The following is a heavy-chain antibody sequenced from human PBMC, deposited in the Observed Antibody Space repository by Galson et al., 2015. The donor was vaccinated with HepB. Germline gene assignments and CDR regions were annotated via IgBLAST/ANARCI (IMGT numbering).Heavy chain of an antibody. V-gene: IGHV3-23*01. CDR2: ISESGGST. CDR1: GFTFSRYV. D-gene: IGHD1-1*01. J-gene: IGHJ4*02. Sequence: SLRLSCAASGFTFSRYVMRWVRQAPGKGLEWVSSISESGGSTYYADSVKGRFTISRDNSKNTLYLQMNSLRAEDTAIYYCTAALTGSYFFDYWGQGTPVTVSS. CDR3: TAALTGSYFFDY.